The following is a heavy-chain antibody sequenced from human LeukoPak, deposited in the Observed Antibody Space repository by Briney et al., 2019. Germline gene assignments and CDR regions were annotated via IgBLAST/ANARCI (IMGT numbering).Heavy chain of an antibody. V-gene: IGHV4-59*01. CDR2: IYYSGST. J-gene: IGHJ3*02. CDR1: GGSFSGYY. Sequence: SETLSLTCAVYGGSFSGYYWSWIRQPPGKGLEWIGYIYYSGSTNYNPSLKSRVTISVDTSKNQFSLKLSSVTAADTAVYYCARDVGYYDSSGYYWDAFDIWGQGTMVTVSS. CDR3: ARDVGYYDSSGYYWDAFDI. D-gene: IGHD3-22*01.